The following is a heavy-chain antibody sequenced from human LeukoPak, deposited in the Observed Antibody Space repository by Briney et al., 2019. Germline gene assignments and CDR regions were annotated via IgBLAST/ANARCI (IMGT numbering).Heavy chain of an antibody. CDR2: ISSSSTYI. Sequence: PGGSLRLSCAASGFTFSSYEMNWVRQAPGKGLEWVSYISSSSTYIYYAASVKGRFAISRDNARNSLFLQMNSLRAEDSGIYYCARDPRLEISGMVIDMLDYWGQGTLVTVSS. CDR3: ARDPRLEISGMVIDMLDY. D-gene: IGHD3-3*01. V-gene: IGHV3-21*01. J-gene: IGHJ4*01. CDR1: GFTFSSYE.